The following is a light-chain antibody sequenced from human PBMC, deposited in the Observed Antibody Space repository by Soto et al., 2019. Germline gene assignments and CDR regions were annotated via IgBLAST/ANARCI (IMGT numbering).Light chain of an antibody. Sequence: DIQMTQSPSSLSASVGDRVTITCRASENIRNYLNWYQQKLGKAPKLLISAALSLQSGVPSRFSGSGSGTVFTLNIISLQPEDFATYYCQQSLRSPQSFGQGTKLEIK. V-gene: IGKV1-39*01. CDR1: ENIRNY. CDR2: AAL. J-gene: IGKJ2*03. CDR3: QQSLRSPQS.